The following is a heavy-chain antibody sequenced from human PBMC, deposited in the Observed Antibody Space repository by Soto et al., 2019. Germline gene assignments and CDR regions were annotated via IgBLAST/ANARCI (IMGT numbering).Heavy chain of an antibody. CDR1: GGSMSSDY. CDR2: IYYSGST. D-gene: IGHD3-22*01. J-gene: IGHJ3*02. V-gene: IGHV4-59*01. Sequence: SQTLSLTCPVSGGSMSSDYWTWIRHPPGKELEWIGYIYYSGSTNYNPSLKSRVTISVDTSKNQFSLKLSSVTAADTAVYYCATQGYYYDSSGSLDDFDIWGEGTMVT. CDR3: ATQGYYYDSSGSLDDFDI.